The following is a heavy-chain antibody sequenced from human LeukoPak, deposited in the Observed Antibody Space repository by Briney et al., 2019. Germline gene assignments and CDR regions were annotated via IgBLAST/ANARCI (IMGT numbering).Heavy chain of an antibody. V-gene: IGHV1-2*02. CDR2: INPNSGGT. D-gene: IGHD3-3*01. CDR3: ARARTYYDLWSGVNY. Sequence: ASVKVSCKASGYTFTGYYMHWVRQAPGQGLEWMGWINPNSGGTNYAQKFQGRVTMTRDTSISTAYMELSRLRSDDTAVYYCARARTYYDLWSGVNYWGQGTLVTVSS. CDR1: GYTFTGYY. J-gene: IGHJ4*02.